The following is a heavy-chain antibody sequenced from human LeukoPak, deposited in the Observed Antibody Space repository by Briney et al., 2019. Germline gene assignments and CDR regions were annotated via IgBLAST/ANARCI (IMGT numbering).Heavy chain of an antibody. V-gene: IGHV3-21*01. D-gene: IGHD3-22*01. Sequence: GGSLRLSCAASGFTFSTYNMNWVRQAPGKGLEWVSFISSSSSYIYYADSVKGRFTISRDNAKNSLYLQMNSLRAEDTAVNFCASGAIYDTRYWGQGTLVTVSS. CDR1: GFTFSTYN. CDR2: ISSSSSYI. J-gene: IGHJ4*02. CDR3: ASGAIYDTRY.